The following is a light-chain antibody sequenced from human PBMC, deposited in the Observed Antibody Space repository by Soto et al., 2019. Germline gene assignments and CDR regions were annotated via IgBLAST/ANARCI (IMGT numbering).Light chain of an antibody. V-gene: IGKV1-5*03. CDR2: KAS. Sequence: DIQMTQSPSTLSASVGDRVTITCRASQSISSWLAWYQQQPGKAPKLLIYKASSLESGVPSRFSGSGSGTEFTLTISSLQPDDFATSYCQQYNSYWTFGQGTKVEIK. J-gene: IGKJ1*01. CDR1: QSISSW. CDR3: QQYNSYWT.